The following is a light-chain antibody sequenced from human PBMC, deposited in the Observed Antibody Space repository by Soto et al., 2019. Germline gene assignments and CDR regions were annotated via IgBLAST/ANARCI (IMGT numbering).Light chain of an antibody. J-gene: IGKJ4*01. CDR1: QGISQY. Sequence: IHLTQSPWVLAAPAVGTGTSTCLASQGISQYVAWYQQKPGKAPKLLVYAAVVLQDGVPSRFSGTGSATEFILIINGLQPEDFATYYCQQVNYYPFTFGRGTKVDIK. CDR3: QQVNYYPFT. V-gene: IGKV1-9*01. CDR2: AAV.